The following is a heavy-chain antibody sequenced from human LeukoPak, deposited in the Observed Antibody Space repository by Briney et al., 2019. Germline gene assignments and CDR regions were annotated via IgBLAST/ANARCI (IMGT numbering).Heavy chain of an antibody. J-gene: IGHJ3*02. Sequence: GASVKVSCKASGYTFTSYDFNWVRQATGQGLEWMGWMNPNSGNTGYAQKFQGRITMTWNTSISTAYMELSSLRSEDTAVYYCARVPREIMSIWGQGTMVTVSS. CDR1: GYTFTSYD. CDR3: ARVPREIMSI. CDR2: MNPNSGNT. D-gene: IGHD1-26*01. V-gene: IGHV1-8*01.